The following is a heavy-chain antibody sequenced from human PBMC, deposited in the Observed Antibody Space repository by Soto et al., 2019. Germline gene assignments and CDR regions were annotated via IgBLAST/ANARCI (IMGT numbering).Heavy chain of an antibody. V-gene: IGHV4-59*08. D-gene: IGHD2-2*02. CDR1: GGSISSYY. CDR3: ARVVPAAIWMDYYYMDV. J-gene: IGHJ6*03. CDR2: IYYSGST. Sequence: SETLSLTCTVSGGSISSYYWSWIRQPPGKGLEWIGYIYYSGSTNYNPSLKSRVTISVDTSKNQFSLKLSSVTAADTAVYYCARVVPAAIWMDYYYMDVWGKGTTVTVSS.